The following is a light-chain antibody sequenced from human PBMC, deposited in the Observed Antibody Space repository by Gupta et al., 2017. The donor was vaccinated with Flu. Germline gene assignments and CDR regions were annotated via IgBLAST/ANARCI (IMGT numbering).Light chain of an antibody. CDR1: SCSIASNY. Sequence: VTTSCTLSSCSIASNYVQWYQQRPGRSPTTLIYEDNKRHSGGPDRFSGSIDSSSNAASLTISGRKTEDEADYYCQSVDSSNHVVFGGGTKLTVL. V-gene: IGLV6-57*01. CDR3: QSVDSSNHVV. CDR2: EDN. J-gene: IGLJ2*01.